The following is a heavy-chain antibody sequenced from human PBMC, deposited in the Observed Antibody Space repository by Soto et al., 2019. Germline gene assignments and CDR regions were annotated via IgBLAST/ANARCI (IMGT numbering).Heavy chain of an antibody. D-gene: IGHD3-3*01. CDR1: GYPFTRYS. J-gene: IGHJ6*02. CDR3: ARASLTIFGAPYGMDV. V-gene: IGHV1-18*04. Sequence: ASLKVSCKASGYPFTRYSIRWVRQAPGQGLEWMGWISGYNGDTEYSKNFQGRLTMTIDTSTTTASMELRSLRSDDTAVYYCARASLTIFGAPYGMDVWGQGTSVTVSS. CDR2: ISGYNGDT.